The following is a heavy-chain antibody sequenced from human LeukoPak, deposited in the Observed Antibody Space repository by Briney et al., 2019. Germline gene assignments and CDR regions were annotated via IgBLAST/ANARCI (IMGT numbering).Heavy chain of an antibody. Sequence: PSETLSLTCTASGGSVSSGSYYWSWIRQPPGKGLEWIGYIYYSGSTNYNPSLKSRVTISVDTSKNQFSLKLSSVTAADTAVYYCARDSLWWFFDPWGQGTLVTVSS. J-gene: IGHJ5*02. D-gene: IGHD2-21*01. V-gene: IGHV4-61*01. CDR1: GGSVSSGSYY. CDR2: IYYSGST. CDR3: ARDSLWWFFDP.